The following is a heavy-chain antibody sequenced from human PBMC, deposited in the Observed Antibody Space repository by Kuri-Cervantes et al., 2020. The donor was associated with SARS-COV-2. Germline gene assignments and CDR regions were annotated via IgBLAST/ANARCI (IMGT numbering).Heavy chain of an antibody. D-gene: IGHD3-3*01. CDR3: TTHLRFLEWFLDY. CDR2: IWYDGSNK. Sequence: GESLKISCAASGFTFSSYGMHWVRQAPGKGLEWVAVIWYDGSNKYYADSVKGRFTISRDNAQSTVSLQMNSLKTEDTAVYYCTTHLRFLEWFLDYWGQGTLVTVSS. J-gene: IGHJ4*02. CDR1: GFTFSSYG. V-gene: IGHV3-33*03.